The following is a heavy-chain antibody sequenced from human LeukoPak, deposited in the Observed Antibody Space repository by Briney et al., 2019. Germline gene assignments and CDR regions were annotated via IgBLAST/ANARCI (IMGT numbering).Heavy chain of an antibody. J-gene: IGHJ4*02. CDR1: GGSIYSYY. CDR2: IYTSGST. Sequence: PSETLSLTCTVSGGSIYSYYWTWIRQPAGKGLEWIGRIYTSGSTNYNPSLKSRVTMSVDTSKNQFSLKLRSVTAADTAVYYCARDLLGRGGSFDYWGQGTLVTVSS. D-gene: IGHD3-10*01. V-gene: IGHV4-4*07. CDR3: ARDLLGRGGSFDY.